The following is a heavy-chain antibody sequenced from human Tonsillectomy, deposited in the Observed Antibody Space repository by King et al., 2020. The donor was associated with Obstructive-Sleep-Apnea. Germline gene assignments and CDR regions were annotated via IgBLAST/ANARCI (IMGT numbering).Heavy chain of an antibody. CDR2: IYSGGST. Sequence: VQLVESGGGLVQPGGSLRLSCAASGFTVSSNYMSWVRQAPGKGLEWVSVIYSGGSTYYADSVKGRFTISRDNSKNTLYLQMISLRAEDTAVYYCARNQPKYSSGCLDYWGQGTLVTVSS. CDR3: ARNQPKYSSGCLDY. V-gene: IGHV3-66*01. CDR1: GFTVSSNY. J-gene: IGHJ4*02. D-gene: IGHD6-19*01.